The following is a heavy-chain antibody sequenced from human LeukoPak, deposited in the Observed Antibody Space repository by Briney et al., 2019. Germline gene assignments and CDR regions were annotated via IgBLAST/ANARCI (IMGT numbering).Heavy chain of an antibody. V-gene: IGHV3-21*01. CDR2: ISSSSSYI. J-gene: IGHJ4*02. CDR3: ARASSGFLFVIDY. CDR1: GSSFSSYS. Sequence: GGSMRLSCAASGSSFSSYSMNWVRQAPGKGLEWVSSISSSSSYIYYADSVKGRFTISRDNAKNSLYLQMNSLRAEDTAVYYCARASSGFLFVIDYWGQGTLVTVSS. D-gene: IGHD6-19*01.